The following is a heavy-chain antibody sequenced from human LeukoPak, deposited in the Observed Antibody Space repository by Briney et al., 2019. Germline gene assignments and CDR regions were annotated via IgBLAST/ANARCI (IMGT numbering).Heavy chain of an antibody. CDR3: WRFFYDFWSGYWGNDY. D-gene: IGHD3-3*01. J-gene: IGHJ4*02. V-gene: IGHV4-39*01. CDR1: GGSISSYY. Sequence: PSETLSLTCTVSGGSISSYYWGWIRQPPGKGLEWIGSIYYSGSTYYNPSLKSRVTISVDTSKNQFSLKLSSVTAADTAVYYCWRFFYDFWSGYWGNDYWGQGTLVTVSS. CDR2: IYYSGST.